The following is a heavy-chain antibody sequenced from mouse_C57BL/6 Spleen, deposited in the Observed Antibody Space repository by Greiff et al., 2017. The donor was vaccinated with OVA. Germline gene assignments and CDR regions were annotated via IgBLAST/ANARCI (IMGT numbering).Heavy chain of an antibody. V-gene: IGHV1-64*01. Sequence: QVQLKQSGAELVKPGASVKLSCKASGYTFTSYWMHWVKQRPGQGLEWIGMIHPNSGSTNYNEKFKSKATLTVDKSSSTAYMQLSSLTSEDSAVYYCAQWGSSPFAYWGQGTLVTVSA. CDR3: AQWGSSPFAY. D-gene: IGHD1-1*01. CDR1: GYTFTSYW. CDR2: IHPNSGST. J-gene: IGHJ3*01.